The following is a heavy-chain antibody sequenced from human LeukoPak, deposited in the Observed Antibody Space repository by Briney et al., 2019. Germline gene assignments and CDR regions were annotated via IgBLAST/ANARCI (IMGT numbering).Heavy chain of an antibody. D-gene: IGHD3-10*01. Sequence: GASVKVSCKASGYTFTGYYVHWVRQAPGQGLEWLGWINPNSGDTNYAQKFQGRVTMTRDTSITTAFMELSRLRSDDTAVYFCARPYYGSTNYPYHYWGQGTLVTVSS. CDR1: GYTFTGYY. J-gene: IGHJ4*02. V-gene: IGHV1-2*02. CDR2: INPNSGDT. CDR3: ARPYYGSTNYPYHY.